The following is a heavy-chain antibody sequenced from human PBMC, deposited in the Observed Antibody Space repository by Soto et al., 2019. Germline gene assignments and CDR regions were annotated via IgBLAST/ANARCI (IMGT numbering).Heavy chain of an antibody. CDR2: INHSGST. V-gene: IGHV4-34*01. D-gene: IGHD3-10*01. CDR3: ARGSGLLWFGELRNYYYGMDV. CDR1: GGSFSGYY. Sequence: LSLTCAVYGGSFSGYYWSWIRQPPGKGLGWIGEINHSGSTNYNPSLKSRVTISVDTSKNQFSLKLSSVTAADTAVYYCARGSGLLWFGELRNYYYGMDVWGQGTTVTVSS. J-gene: IGHJ6*02.